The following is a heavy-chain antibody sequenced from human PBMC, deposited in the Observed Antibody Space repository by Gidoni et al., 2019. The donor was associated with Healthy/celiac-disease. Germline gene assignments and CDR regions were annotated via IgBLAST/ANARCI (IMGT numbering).Heavy chain of an antibody. CDR3: ARERPGEDGYFDY. J-gene: IGHJ4*02. CDR2: INPNSGGT. Sequence: QVQLVQSGAEVKKPGASVKVSFKASGYTFTGYYIHWVRQAPGQGLEWMAWINPNSGGTDYAQKLQGRVAMTRETSISTAYMELRRLRSDETAVYFWARERPGEDGYFDYWGQGTLVTVSS. V-gene: IGHV1-2*02. CDR1: GYTFTGYY. D-gene: IGHD3-10*01.